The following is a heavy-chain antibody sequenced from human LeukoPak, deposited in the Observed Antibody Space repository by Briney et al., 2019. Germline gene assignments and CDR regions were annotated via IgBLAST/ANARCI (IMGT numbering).Heavy chain of an antibody. J-gene: IGHJ4*02. CDR1: GYSFTSYW. V-gene: IGHV5-51*01. CDR3: ARPRAQHPPHFDY. Sequence: GDSLKISCKGTGYSFTSYWIGWVRQMPGKGLEWMGIIYPGDSDTRYSPSFQGQVTISADKSISTAYLQWSSLKASDTAMYYCARPRAQHPPHFDYWGQGTLVTVSS. D-gene: IGHD6-13*01. CDR2: IYPGDSDT.